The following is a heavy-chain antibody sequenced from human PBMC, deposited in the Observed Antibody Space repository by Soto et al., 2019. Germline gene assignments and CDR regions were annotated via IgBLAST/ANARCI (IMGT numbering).Heavy chain of an antibody. Sequence: PSDTLSLTCTVSGGSISSYYWSWIRQPPGKGLEWIGYIYYSGSTNYNPSLKSRVTISVDTSKNQFSLTLTSVTAADTAVYYCARVDWSGNDFGFWGQGALVTVSS. V-gene: IGHV4-59*12. CDR3: ARVDWSGNDFGF. CDR1: GGSISSYY. J-gene: IGHJ4*02. CDR2: IYYSGST. D-gene: IGHD5-12*01.